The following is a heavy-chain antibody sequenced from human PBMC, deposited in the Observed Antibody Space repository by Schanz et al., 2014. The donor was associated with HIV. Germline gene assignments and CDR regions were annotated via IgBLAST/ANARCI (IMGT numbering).Heavy chain of an antibody. CDR2: IYYSGST. J-gene: IGHJ6*02. CDR3: ARGKRPGAPYHYYYYGMDV. CDR1: GDSIRSGGYY. V-gene: IGHV4-61*08. Sequence: QVQLQESGPGLVKPSQTLSLTCIVSGDSIRSGGYYWSWIRQPPGKGLEWIGYIYYSGSTNYNPSLKSRVTISVDTSKNQFSLKLSSVTAADTAVYYCARGKRPGAPYHYYYYGMDVWGQGTTVTVSS. D-gene: IGHD3-16*01.